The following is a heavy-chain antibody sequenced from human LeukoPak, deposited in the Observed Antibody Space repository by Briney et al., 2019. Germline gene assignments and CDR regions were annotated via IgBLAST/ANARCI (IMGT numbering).Heavy chain of an antibody. D-gene: IGHD2-15*01. CDR2: IYYSGST. CDR3: AREVNCSAGSCYAISLYGMDV. CDR1: GGSISSGGYY. V-gene: IGHV4-31*03. Sequence: SETLSLTCTVSGGSISSGGYYWSWIRQHPGKGLEWIVYIYYSGSTYYNPSLKSRVTISVDTSKNQFSLKLSSVTAADTAVYYCAREVNCSAGSCYAISLYGMDVWGQGTTVTVSS. J-gene: IGHJ6*02.